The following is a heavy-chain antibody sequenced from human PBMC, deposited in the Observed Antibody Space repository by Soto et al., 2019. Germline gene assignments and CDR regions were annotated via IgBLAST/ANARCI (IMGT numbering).Heavy chain of an antibody. Sequence: VRLLESGGGLVHPGGSLRLSCAASEFTFKNYAMTWVRQAPGKGLEWVSLITGSDGRTYYADSVKGRFTISRDNSKNTLFLQMDSLRPEDTALYYCAKATYDTTFYTSSLDNWGQGTLVTVSS. CDR3: AKATYDTTFYTSSLDN. V-gene: IGHV3-23*01. D-gene: IGHD3-22*01. CDR1: EFTFKNYA. J-gene: IGHJ4*02. CDR2: ITGSDGRT.